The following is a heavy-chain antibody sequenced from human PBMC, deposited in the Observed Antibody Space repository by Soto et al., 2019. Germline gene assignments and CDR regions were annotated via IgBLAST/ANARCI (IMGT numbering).Heavy chain of an antibody. CDR1: GFTFSSYG. Sequence: SLRLSCAASGFTFSSYGIHWVRQAPGKGLEWVAVIWYDGSNKYYADSVKGRFTISRDNSKNTLYLQMNSLRAEDTAVYYCARGRWDMVRGGGFDYWGQGTLVTVSS. CDR3: ARGRWDMVRGGGFDY. J-gene: IGHJ4*02. D-gene: IGHD3-10*01. CDR2: IWYDGSNK. V-gene: IGHV3-33*01.